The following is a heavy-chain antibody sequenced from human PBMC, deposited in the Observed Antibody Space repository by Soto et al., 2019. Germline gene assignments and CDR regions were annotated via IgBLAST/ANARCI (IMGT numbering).Heavy chain of an antibody. J-gene: IGHJ4*02. CDR2: IKQDGSEK. V-gene: IGHV3-7*04. Sequence: PGGSLRLSCAASGFTFSNYWMNWVRQAPGKGLEWVANIKQDGSEKYYVDSVKGRFTISRDNAKKSLYLQMNSLRAEDTAVYYCARARGHEYWGQGTLVTVSS. CDR3: ARARGHEY. CDR1: GFTFSNYW.